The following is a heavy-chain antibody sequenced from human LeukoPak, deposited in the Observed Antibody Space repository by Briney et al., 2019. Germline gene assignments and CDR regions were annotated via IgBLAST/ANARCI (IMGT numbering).Heavy chain of an antibody. J-gene: IGHJ4*02. V-gene: IGHV4-34*01. CDR3: ARGNLYYFDSSGYYFKFDY. Sequence: SETLSLTCAVYGGSFSGYYWSWIRQPPGKGLEWIGEINHSGSTNYNPSLKSRVTVSVDTSKNQFSLKLSSVTAADTAVYYCARGNLYYFDSSGYYFKFDYWGQGTLVTVSS. CDR1: GGSFSGYY. CDR2: INHSGST. D-gene: IGHD3-22*01.